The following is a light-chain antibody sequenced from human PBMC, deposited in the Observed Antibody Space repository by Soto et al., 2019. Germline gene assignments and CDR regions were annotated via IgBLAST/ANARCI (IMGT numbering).Light chain of an antibody. Sequence: EIVLTQSPVTLSLSPGERATLSFSASQSVFSSLAWYQQKPVQAPRLIIYDASTRSTAISSRFRGSWSLTDFPLTNSSLDPEDCAVYYGHQRIYWPLTFGGGNKVLIK. V-gene: IGKV3-11*01. J-gene: IGKJ4*01. CDR2: DAS. CDR3: HQRIYWPLT. CDR1: QSVFSS.